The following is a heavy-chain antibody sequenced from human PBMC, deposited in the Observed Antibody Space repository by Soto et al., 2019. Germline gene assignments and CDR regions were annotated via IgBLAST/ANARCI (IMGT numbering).Heavy chain of an antibody. J-gene: IGHJ4*02. D-gene: IGHD5-18*01. CDR2: IYYSGST. CDR3: ARDSDTGMEELDY. V-gene: IGHV4-59*12. CDR1: GGSISSYY. Sequence: SETLSLTCTVSGGSISSYYWSWIRQPPGKGLEWIGYIYYSGSTNYNPSLKGRFTISRDNSKNTLYLQMNSLRAEDTAVYYCARDSDTGMEELDYWGQGTLVTVSS.